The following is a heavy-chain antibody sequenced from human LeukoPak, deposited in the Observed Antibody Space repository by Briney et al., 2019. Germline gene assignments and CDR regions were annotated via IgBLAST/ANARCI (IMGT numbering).Heavy chain of an antibody. CDR1: RYTFTSYD. J-gene: IGHJ4*02. D-gene: IGHD3-10*01. V-gene: IGHV1-8*01. Sequence: ASVKVSCKASRYTFTSYDMNWVREAAGQGLEWMGWMNPNTGRTGYAQKFQGRITMTRDTSINTAYMELTNLRSEDTAIYYCARLSQTPDYYTLGGYYYLGYWGQGTPVTVSS. CDR2: MNPNTGRT. CDR3: ARLSQTPDYYTLGGYYYLGY.